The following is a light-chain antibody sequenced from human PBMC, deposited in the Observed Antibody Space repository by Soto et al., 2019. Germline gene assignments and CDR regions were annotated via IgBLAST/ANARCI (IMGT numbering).Light chain of an antibody. Sequence: DIQMTQSPSSLSASVGDRVTITCQARQDISTYLNWYQQKPGEPPKLLIYDASNLETGGPLRFSGSGSGTDFTFPISSLQPKDIATYYCQQSDNLPLTFGQGTKGDIK. J-gene: IGKJ1*01. CDR3: QQSDNLPLT. CDR1: QDISTY. CDR2: DAS. V-gene: IGKV1-33*01.